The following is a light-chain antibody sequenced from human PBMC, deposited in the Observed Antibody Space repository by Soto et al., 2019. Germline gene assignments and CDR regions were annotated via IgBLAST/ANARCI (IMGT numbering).Light chain of an antibody. J-gene: IGLJ1*01. CDR2: NVY. V-gene: IGLV2-14*03. CDR1: SSDVGAYNF. CDR3: SAYTVSRTNNLLYV. Sequence: QSALAQPASVSGSPGQSITISCTGTSSDVGAYNFVSWHQQHPGKAPKLMIYNVYDRPSGISYRFSGSKSGNTTSLTISGLQGEDEADYYCSAYTVSRTNNLLYVFGTGTKVTVL.